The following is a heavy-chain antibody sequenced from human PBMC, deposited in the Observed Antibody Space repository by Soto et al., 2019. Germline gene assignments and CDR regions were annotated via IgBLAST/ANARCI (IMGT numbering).Heavy chain of an antibody. CDR2: MYISGST. CDR1: GGSMRNYF. D-gene: IGHD3-9*01. V-gene: IGHV4-4*07. Sequence: PSETLSLTCTVSGGSMRNYFWTWIRQPAGKGLEWTGRMYISGSTNYNPSLKSRVTLSVDTSKNQFSLKLSSVTAADTAVYYCARERRYLDWLLVFDYWGQGALVTVSS. J-gene: IGHJ4*02. CDR3: ARERRYLDWLLVFDY.